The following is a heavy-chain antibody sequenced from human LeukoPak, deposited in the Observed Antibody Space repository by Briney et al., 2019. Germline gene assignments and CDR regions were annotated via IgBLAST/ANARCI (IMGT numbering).Heavy chain of an antibody. J-gene: IGHJ4*02. CDR1: GGSISSSNW. CDR2: IYHSGST. CDR3: AEVDSSGYQIDY. Sequence: SGTLSLTCAVSGGSISSSNWWSWVRQPPGKGPEWIGEIYHSGSTNYNPSLKSRVTISVDKSKNQFSLKLSSVTAADTAVYYCAEVDSSGYQIDYWGQGTLVTVSS. V-gene: IGHV4-4*02. D-gene: IGHD3-22*01.